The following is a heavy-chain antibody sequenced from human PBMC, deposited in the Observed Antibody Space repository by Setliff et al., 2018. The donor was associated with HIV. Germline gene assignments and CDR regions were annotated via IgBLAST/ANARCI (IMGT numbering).Heavy chain of an antibody. V-gene: IGHV1-18*04. Sequence: ASVKVSCKASGYTFTSYYMHWVRQAPGQGLEWMGWISTYSDETSYAQKLQGRVTMTTDTSTSTAYMELSSLTFDDTAVYYCARVGSSGWGQGTLVTVSS. D-gene: IGHD3-22*01. CDR3: ARVGSSG. CDR2: ISTYSDET. CDR1: GYTFTSYY. J-gene: IGHJ4*02.